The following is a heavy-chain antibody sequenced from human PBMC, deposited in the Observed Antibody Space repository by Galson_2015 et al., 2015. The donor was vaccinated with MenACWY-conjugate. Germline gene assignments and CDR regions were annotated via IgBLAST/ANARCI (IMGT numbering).Heavy chain of an antibody. Sequence: SLRLSCAASGSTSSSFDMHWVRHVIGKGLEWVAAIGTGGDTYYSGSVKGRFTISRENAKNSLYLQMNSLRAGDTAVYYRAREFTGDGSSWYYWYFDLWGRGTLVTVSS. J-gene: IGHJ2*01. CDR1: GSTSSSFD. D-gene: IGHD6-13*01. CDR2: IGTGGDT. V-gene: IGHV3-13*01. CDR3: AREFTGDGSSWYYWYFDL.